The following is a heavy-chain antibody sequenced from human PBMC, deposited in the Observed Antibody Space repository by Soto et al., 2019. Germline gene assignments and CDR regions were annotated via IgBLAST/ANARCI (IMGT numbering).Heavy chain of an antibody. D-gene: IGHD2-2*02. Sequence: LSLTCAVSGYSFSSGYYWGWIRQPPGKGLEWIGTIYHSGSTYYNPPLKSRVTISLDTSRNQFSLKLSSVTAADTAVYYCARAYCSTASCYTWAFDIWGQGTMVTVSS. V-gene: IGHV4-38-2*01. CDR1: GYSFSSGYY. CDR2: IYHSGST. CDR3: ARAYCSTASCYTWAFDI. J-gene: IGHJ3*02.